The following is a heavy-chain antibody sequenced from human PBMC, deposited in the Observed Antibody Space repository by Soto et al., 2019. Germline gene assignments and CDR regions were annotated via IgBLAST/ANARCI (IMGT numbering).Heavy chain of an antibody. D-gene: IGHD4-17*01. Sequence: SETLSLTCAVYGGSFSGYYWSWIRQPPGKGLEWIGEINHSGSTNYNPSLKSRVTISVDTSKNQFSLKLSSVTAADTAVYYCARRVYGDYSDAFDIWGQGTMVTVSS. CDR2: INHSGST. CDR3: ARRVYGDYSDAFDI. CDR1: GGSFSGYY. V-gene: IGHV4-34*01. J-gene: IGHJ3*02.